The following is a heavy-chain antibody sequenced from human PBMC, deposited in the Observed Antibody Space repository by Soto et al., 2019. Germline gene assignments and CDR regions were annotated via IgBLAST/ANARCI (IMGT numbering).Heavy chain of an antibody. J-gene: IGHJ2*01. CDR2: IIPIFGTA. Sequence: QVQLVQSGAEVKKPGSSVTVSCKASGGTFSSYTISWVRQAPGQGLEWMGGIIPIFGTANYAQKFQGRVTITADESTSTAYMELSSLRSEDTAVYXXXXXXXXXXXXXXFDLWGRGTLVTVSS. CDR1: GGTFSSYT. CDR3: XXXXXXXXXXXXFDL. V-gene: IGHV1-69*12.